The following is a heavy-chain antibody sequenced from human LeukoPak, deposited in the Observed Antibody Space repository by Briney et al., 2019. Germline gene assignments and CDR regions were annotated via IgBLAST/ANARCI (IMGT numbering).Heavy chain of an antibody. Sequence: GGSLRLSCAASGFTVSSNYMSWVRQAPGKGLEWVSVIYSGGSTYYADSVKGRFTISRDNAKNSLFLQMNSLRVEDTALYYCAKDLGGSATTVWGQGTLVTVSS. CDR2: IYSGGST. V-gene: IGHV3-66*01. J-gene: IGHJ4*02. D-gene: IGHD2-2*01. CDR1: GFTVSSNY. CDR3: AKDLGGSATTV.